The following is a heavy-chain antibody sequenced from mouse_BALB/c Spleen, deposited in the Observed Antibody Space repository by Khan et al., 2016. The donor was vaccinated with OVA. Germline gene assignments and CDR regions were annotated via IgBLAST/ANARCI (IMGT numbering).Heavy chain of an antibody. CDR1: GFNIKDYY. Sequence: EVQLQQSGAELVRPGALVKLSCKASGFNIKDYYMHWVKQRPEQGLVWIGRIDPENGNTIYDPKFQGKASITSDTSSNTAYLQLSSLTSEDTAVYYRARDGYSPWFAYWGQGTLVTVPS. D-gene: IGHD2-3*01. J-gene: IGHJ3*01. CDR3: ARDGYSPWFAY. V-gene: IGHV14-1*02. CDR2: IDPENGNT.